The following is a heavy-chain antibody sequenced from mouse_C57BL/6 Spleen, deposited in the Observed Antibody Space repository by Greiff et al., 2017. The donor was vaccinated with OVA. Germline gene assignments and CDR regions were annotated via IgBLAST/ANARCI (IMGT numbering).Heavy chain of an antibody. V-gene: IGHV2-6-1*01. J-gene: IGHJ4*01. CDR3: ARHGNYYGSSGYAMDY. CDR1: GFSLTSYG. CDR2: IWSDGST. Sequence: VQLQESGPGLVAPSQSLSITCTVSGFSLTSYGVHWVRQPPGKGLEWLVVIWSDGSTTYNSALNSRLSISKDNSKSQVFLKMNSLQTDDTAMYYCARHGNYYGSSGYAMDYWGQGTSVTVSS. D-gene: IGHD1-1*01.